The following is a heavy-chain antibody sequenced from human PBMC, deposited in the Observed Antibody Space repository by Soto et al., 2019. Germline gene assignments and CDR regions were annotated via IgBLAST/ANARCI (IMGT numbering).Heavy chain of an antibody. CDR2: INHSGST. J-gene: IGHJ4*02. CDR1: GGSFSGYY. D-gene: IGHD6-13*01. CDR3: ARGSSWFSRALYYFDY. V-gene: IGHV4-34*01. Sequence: SETLSLTCAVYGGSFSGYYWSWIRQPPGKGLEWIGEINHSGSTNYNPSLKSRVTISVDTSKNQFSLKLSSVTAADTAVYYCARGSSWFSRALYYFDYWGQGTLVTVSS.